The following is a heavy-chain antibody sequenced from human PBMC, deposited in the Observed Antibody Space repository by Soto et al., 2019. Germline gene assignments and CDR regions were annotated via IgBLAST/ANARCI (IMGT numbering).Heavy chain of an antibody. CDR2: ISWNSGSI. Sequence: EVQLVESGGGLVQPGRSLRLSCAASGFTFDDYAMHWVRQAPGKGLEWVSGISWNSGSIGYADSVKGRFTISRDNAKNSLYLQMNSLRTEDTALYYCAKSDNSVAVAGYFDFWGQGSLVTVSS. CDR3: AKSDNSVAVAGYFDF. CDR1: GFTFDDYA. V-gene: IGHV3-9*01. D-gene: IGHD6-19*01. J-gene: IGHJ4*02.